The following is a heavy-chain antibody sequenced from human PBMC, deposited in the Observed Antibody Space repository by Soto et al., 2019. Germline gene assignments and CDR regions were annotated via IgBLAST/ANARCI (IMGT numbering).Heavy chain of an antibody. Sequence: QVQLVQSGAEVKKPGSSVKVSCKASGGTFSSYAISWVRQTPGQGLEWMGGIIPIFGTANYAQKFQGRVTITADESTSTAYMELSSLRSEDTAVYYCASRPRYGSGSYYLDYWGQGTLVTVSS. CDR3: ASRPRYGSGSYYLDY. D-gene: IGHD3-10*01. J-gene: IGHJ4*02. CDR2: IIPIFGTA. V-gene: IGHV1-69*01. CDR1: GGTFSSYA.